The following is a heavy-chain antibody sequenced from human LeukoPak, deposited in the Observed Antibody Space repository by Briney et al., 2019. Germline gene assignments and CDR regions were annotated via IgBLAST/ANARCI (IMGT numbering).Heavy chain of an antibody. J-gene: IGHJ4*02. Sequence: GGSLRLSCVASGFTFSDYWMSWVRQAPGKGLEWVANMKQDGSDKYYADSMRGRFTISRDNAKDSLYLQMNSLRAEDTAVYFCARGTYSSGWYPDYFDYWGQGTLVTVSS. D-gene: IGHD6-19*01. CDR2: MKQDGSDK. V-gene: IGHV3-7*03. CDR1: GFTFSDYW. CDR3: ARGTYSSGWYPDYFDY.